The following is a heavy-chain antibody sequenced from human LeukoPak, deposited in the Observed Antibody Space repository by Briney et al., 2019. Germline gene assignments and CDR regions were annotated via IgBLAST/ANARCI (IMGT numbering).Heavy chain of an antibody. CDR2: IYYSGST. D-gene: IGHD3-22*01. CDR3: ARGEVDSSGYHSFDY. CDR1: GGSISSYY. Sequence: SETLSLTCTVSGGSISSYYWSWIRQPPGKGLEWIGHIYYSGSTNCNPSLKSRVTISVDTSKNQFSLKLSSVTAADTAVYYCARGEVDSSGYHSFDYWGQGTLVTVSS. V-gene: IGHV4-59*01. J-gene: IGHJ4*02.